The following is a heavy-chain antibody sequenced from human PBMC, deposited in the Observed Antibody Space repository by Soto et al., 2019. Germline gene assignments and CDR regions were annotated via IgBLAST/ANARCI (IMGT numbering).Heavy chain of an antibody. Sequence: SETLSLTCTVSGGSISSYYWSWIRQPPGKGLEWIGYIYYSGSTNYNPSLKSRVTISVDTSKNQFSLKLSSVTAADTAVYYCASGPYSSSWYGGMDVWGQGTTVTVSS. D-gene: IGHD6-13*01. V-gene: IGHV4-59*01. CDR2: IYYSGST. J-gene: IGHJ6*02. CDR3: ASGPYSSSWYGGMDV. CDR1: GGSISSYY.